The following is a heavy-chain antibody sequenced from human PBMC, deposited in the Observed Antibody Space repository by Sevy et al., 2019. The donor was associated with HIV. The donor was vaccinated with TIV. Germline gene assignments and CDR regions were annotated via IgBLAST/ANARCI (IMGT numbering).Heavy chain of an antibody. CDR1: GYTFTSYD. V-gene: IGHV1-8*01. CDR3: ASGGNGDFWSSAYYHYGMDV. CDR2: MSPNSGAT. Sequence: ASVKVSCEASGYTFTSYDINWVRQATGQGLEWMGWMSPNSGATGFAQKFQGRVTLTRNTSISTAYMEVSSLRSEDTAVYYCASGGNGDFWSSAYYHYGMDVWGQGTTVAVSS. D-gene: IGHD3-3*01. J-gene: IGHJ6*02.